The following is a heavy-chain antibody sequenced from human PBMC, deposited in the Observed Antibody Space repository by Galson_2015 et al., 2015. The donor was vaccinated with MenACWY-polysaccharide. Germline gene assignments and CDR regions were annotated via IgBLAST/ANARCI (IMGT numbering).Heavy chain of an antibody. CDR2: LSSNGRA. V-gene: IGHV4-61*01. CDR1: GGSVTSMTDY. Sequence: ETLSLTCIVSGGSVTSMTDYWSWLRQPPGKGLEWIGYLSSNGRANRNPSLTSRVAISLDTSRNQFSLRLYSVTAADTAVYFCAREPTYSGSFGWFDSWGQGTLVTVSS. D-gene: IGHD1-26*01. J-gene: IGHJ5*01. CDR3: AREPTYSGSFGWFDS.